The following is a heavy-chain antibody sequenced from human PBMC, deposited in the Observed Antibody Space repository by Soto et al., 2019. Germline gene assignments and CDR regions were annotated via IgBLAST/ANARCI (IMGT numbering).Heavy chain of an antibody. CDR1: GGTFSSYA. J-gene: IGHJ4*02. Sequence: SVKVSCKASGGTFSSYAISWVRQAPGQGLEWMGGIIPIFGTTNYAQKFQGSVTISADEFTSTAYMELSSLRSEDTAMYFCAGIIYGDYDRFDYWGQGTLVTVSS. V-gene: IGHV1-69*13. CDR2: IIPIFGTT. D-gene: IGHD4-17*01. CDR3: AGIIYGDYDRFDY.